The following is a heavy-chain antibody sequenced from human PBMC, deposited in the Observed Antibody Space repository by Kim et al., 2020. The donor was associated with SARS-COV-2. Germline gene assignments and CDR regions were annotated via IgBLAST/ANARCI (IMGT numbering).Heavy chain of an antibody. Sequence: ASVKVSCKASGYTFTSYDINWVRQATGQGLEWMGWMNPNSGNTGYAQKFQGRVTMTRNTSISTAYMELSSLRSEDTAVYYCARGSPITIFGVVIIDYWGQGTLVTVSS. CDR2: MNPNSGNT. V-gene: IGHV1-8*01. CDR1: GYTFTSYD. CDR3: ARGSPITIFGVVIIDY. J-gene: IGHJ4*02. D-gene: IGHD3-3*01.